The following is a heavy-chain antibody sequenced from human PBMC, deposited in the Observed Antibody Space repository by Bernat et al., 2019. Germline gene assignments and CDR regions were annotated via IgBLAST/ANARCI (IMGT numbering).Heavy chain of an antibody. D-gene: IGHD1-26*01. CDR2: IYNDGST. J-gene: IGHJ6*02. Sequence: EVQLVESGGGLIQRGGSLSLSGAASGSTVSGNHMNWVRRAPGRGLGGVSVIYNDGSTFYADSVKGRFTISRDKSKNTLYLQMNSLRAEDTAVYYCARRGEGELLSPYYYGMDVWGQGTTVTVSS. CDR3: ARRGEGELLSPYYYGMDV. V-gene: IGHV3-53*01. CDR1: GSTVSGNH.